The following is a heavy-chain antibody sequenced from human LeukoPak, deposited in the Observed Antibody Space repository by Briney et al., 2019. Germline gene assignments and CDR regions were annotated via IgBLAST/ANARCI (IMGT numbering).Heavy chain of an antibody. Sequence: SETLSLTCTVSGGSISSSSYYWGWIRQPPGKGLEWIGSIYYSGSTYYNPSLKSRVTISVDTSKNQFSLKLSSVTAADTAVYYCARARLAGRYYYDSSGYYHYFDYWGQGTLVTVSS. J-gene: IGHJ4*02. D-gene: IGHD3-22*01. CDR2: IYYSGST. CDR1: GGSISSSSYY. V-gene: IGHV4-39*07. CDR3: ARARLAGRYYYDSSGYYHYFDY.